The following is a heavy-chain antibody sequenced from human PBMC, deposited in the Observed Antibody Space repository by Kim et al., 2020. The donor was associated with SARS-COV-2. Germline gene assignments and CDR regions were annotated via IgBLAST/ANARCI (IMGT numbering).Heavy chain of an antibody. CDR2: ISYDGRNK. D-gene: IGHD2-15*01. V-gene: IGHV3-30*18. J-gene: IGHJ4*02. Sequence: GGSLRLSCAASGFTFSSYGMHWVRQAPGKGLEWVAVISYDGRNKYYADSVKGRVTISRDNSKNTLYLQMNSLRAEDTAVYYCAKGAPTAGIAVVVAGQNAFGNWGQGTLVTVSS. CDR1: GFTFSSYG. CDR3: AKGAPTAGIAVVVAGQNAFGN.